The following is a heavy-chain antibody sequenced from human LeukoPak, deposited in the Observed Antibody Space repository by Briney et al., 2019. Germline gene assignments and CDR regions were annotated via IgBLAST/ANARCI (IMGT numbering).Heavy chain of an antibody. D-gene: IGHD6-19*01. J-gene: IGHJ1*01. Sequence: GGSLRLSCAASGFTFSSYAMHWVRQAPGKGLEWVAVISYDGSNKYYADSVKGRFTISRDNSKNTLYLQMNSLRAEDTAVYYCARDRYSSGWSPIYFQHWGQGTLVTVSS. CDR3: ARDRYSSGWSPIYFQH. CDR2: ISYDGSNK. V-gene: IGHV3-30-3*01. CDR1: GFTFSSYA.